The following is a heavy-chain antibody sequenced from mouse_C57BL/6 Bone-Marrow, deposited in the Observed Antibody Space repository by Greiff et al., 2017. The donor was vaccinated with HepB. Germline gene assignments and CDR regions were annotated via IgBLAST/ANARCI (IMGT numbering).Heavy chain of an antibody. CDR1: GYTFTSYW. J-gene: IGHJ2*01. CDR2: IDPSDSYT. Sequence: QVQLQQPGAELVRPGTSVKLSCKASGYTFTSYWMHWVKQRPGQGLEWIGVIDPSDSYTNYNQKFKGKATLTVDTSSSTAYMQLSSLTSEDSAVYYCARLAGLLLLGYWGQGTTLTVSS. V-gene: IGHV1-59*01. CDR3: ARLAGLLLLGY. D-gene: IGHD1-1*01.